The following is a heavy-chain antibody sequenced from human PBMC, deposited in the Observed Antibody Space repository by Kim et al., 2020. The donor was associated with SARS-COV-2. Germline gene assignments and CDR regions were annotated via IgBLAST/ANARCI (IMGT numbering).Heavy chain of an antibody. CDR2: INPSGGST. J-gene: IGHJ6*02. D-gene: IGHD6-19*01. CDR1: GYTFTSYY. V-gene: IGHV1-46*01. CDR3: ARDTHLYSSGGGRGMDV. Sequence: ASVKVSCKASGYTFTSYYMHWVRQAPGQGLEWMGIINPSGGSTSYAQKFQGRVTMTRDTSTSTVYMELSSLRSEDTAVYYCARDTHLYSSGGGRGMDVWGQGTTVTVSS.